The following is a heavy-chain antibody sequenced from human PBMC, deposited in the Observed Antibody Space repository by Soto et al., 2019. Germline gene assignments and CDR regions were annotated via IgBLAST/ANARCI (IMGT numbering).Heavy chain of an antibody. CDR2: IYPGDSDT. CDR3: ARRRSSSWSGRDYYFDY. Sequence: GESLKISCKGSGYSFTSYWIGWVRQMPGKGLEWMGIIYPGDSDTRYSPSFQGQVTISADKSISTAYLQWSSLKASDTAMYYCARRRSSSWSGRDYYFDYWGQGTLVTVSS. J-gene: IGHJ4*02. V-gene: IGHV5-51*01. CDR1: GYSFTSYW. D-gene: IGHD6-13*01.